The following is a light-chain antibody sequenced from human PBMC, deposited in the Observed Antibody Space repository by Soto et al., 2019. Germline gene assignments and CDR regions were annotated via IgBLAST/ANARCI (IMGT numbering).Light chain of an antibody. J-gene: IGLJ1*01. V-gene: IGLV2-14*01. CDR3: GSITRSSTSV. CDR1: SSDVGGFEY. CDR2: DVT. Sequence: QSVLSQPASVSGSPGQSITISCTGTSSDVGGFEYVSWYQHQPGKAPKLIIYDVTTRPSGVSNRFSGSKSGNTASLTISGIQAEDEGDYYCGSITRSSTSVFRTGTKVTVL.